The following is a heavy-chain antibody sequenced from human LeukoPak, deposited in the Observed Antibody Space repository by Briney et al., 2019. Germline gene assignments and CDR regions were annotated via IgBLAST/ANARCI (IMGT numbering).Heavy chain of an antibody. CDR3: ARANWGEAIDY. J-gene: IGHJ4*02. D-gene: IGHD7-27*01. CDR2: INPNSGGT. Sequence: ASVKVSCKASGYTFTSYGISWVRQAPGQGLEWMGWINPNSGGTNYAQKFQGRVTMTRDTSISTAYMELSRLRSDDTAVYYCARANWGEAIDYWGQGTLVTVSS. V-gene: IGHV1-2*02. CDR1: GYTFTSYG.